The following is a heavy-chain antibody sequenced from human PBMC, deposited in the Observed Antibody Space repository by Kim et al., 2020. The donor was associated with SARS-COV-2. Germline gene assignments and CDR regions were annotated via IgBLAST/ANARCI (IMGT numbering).Heavy chain of an antibody. CDR3: ANWSPRRRVSPGIAEAERDDY. CDR2: ISGSGGNT. CDR1: GFTFSSYA. J-gene: IGHJ4*02. V-gene: IGHV3-23*01. Sequence: GGSLRLSCAASGFTFSSYAMSWVRQAPGKGLEWVSCISGSGGNTHYAESVKGRFTISRDNSKSTLSLQMNSLRAEDTALYYCANWSPRRRVSPGIAEAERDDYWGQGTLVPVSS. D-gene: IGHD6-13*01.